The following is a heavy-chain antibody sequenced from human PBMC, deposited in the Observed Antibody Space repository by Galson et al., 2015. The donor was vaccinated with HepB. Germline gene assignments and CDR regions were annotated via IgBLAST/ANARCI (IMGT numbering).Heavy chain of an antibody. CDR1: GFSFSGSA. D-gene: IGHD4/OR15-4a*01. CDR2: IRSKAKSYAT. J-gene: IGHJ4*02. V-gene: IGHV3-73*01. Sequence: SLRLSCAASGFSFSGSAMHWVRQAPGQGLEWVGLIRSKAKSYATEYAASVKGRFTISRDDSRNTAYLQMNNLKSEDTAVYYCSGWHITMTSVLTAWGQGALVTVSS. CDR3: SGWHITMTSVLTA.